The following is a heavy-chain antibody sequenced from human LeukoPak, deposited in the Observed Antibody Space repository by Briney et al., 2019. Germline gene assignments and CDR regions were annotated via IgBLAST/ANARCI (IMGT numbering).Heavy chain of an antibody. D-gene: IGHD3-22*01. J-gene: IGHJ3*02. CDR2: INPSGGST. Sequence: ASVKVSCKASGYTFTSYYMHWVRQAPGQGLEWMGIINPSGGSTSYAQKFQGRVTMTRDTSTSTVYMELSSLRSEDTAVYYCARPRDPTYYYDSSGWTDAFDIWGQGTMVTVSS. V-gene: IGHV1-46*01. CDR3: ARPRDPTYYYDSSGWTDAFDI. CDR1: GYTFTSYY.